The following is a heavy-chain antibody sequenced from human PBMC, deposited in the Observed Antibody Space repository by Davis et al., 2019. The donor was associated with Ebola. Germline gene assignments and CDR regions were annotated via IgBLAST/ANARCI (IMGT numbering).Heavy chain of an antibody. J-gene: IGHJ6*02. V-gene: IGHV1-18*01. CDR2: ISAYNDNT. CDR1: GYIFSSYG. D-gene: IGHD3-10*01. Sequence: ASVKVSCKASGYIFSSYGISWVRQAPGQGLEWMGWISAYNDNTHYAQKLQGRVTMTTDTSTSTAYMELTSLRSDDTAVYYCGRPMVQGVNDYYHYYGMDVWGQGTTVTVSS. CDR3: GRPMVQGVNDYYHYYGMDV.